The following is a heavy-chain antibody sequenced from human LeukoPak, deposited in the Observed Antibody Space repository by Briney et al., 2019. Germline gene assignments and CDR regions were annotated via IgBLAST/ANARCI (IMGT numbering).Heavy chain of an antibody. CDR2: IYYSGST. CDR1: GGSISSYY. D-gene: IGHD3-10*01. CDR3: ARIPGWFGESPAAHFDY. Sequence: SETLSLTCTVSGGSISSYYWSWIRQPPGKGLEWIGYIYYSGSTNYNPSLKSRVTISVDTSKNQFSLKLSSVTAADTAVYYCARIPGWFGESPAAHFDYWDQGTLVTVSS. J-gene: IGHJ4*02. V-gene: IGHV4-59*01.